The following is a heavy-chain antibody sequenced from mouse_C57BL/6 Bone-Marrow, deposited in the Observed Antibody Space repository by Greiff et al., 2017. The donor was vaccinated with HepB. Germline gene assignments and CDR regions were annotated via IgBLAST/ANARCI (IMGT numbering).Heavy chain of an antibody. CDR2: ISYDGSN. Sequence: EVKLMESGPGLVKPSQSLSLTCSVTGYSITSGYYWNWIRQFPGNKLEWMGYISYDGSNNYNPSLKNRISITRDTSKNQFFLKLNSVTTEDTATYYCARESNSLYYFDYWGQGTTLTVSS. J-gene: IGHJ2*01. CDR1: GYSITSGYY. CDR3: ARESNSLYYFDY. D-gene: IGHD2-5*01. V-gene: IGHV3-6*01.